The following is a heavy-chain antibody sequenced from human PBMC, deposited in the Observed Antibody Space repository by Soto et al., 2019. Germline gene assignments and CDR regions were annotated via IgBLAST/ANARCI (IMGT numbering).Heavy chain of an antibody. Sequence: ASVKVSCKASGYTFTSYDINWVRQATGQGLEWMGWMNPNSGNTGYAQKFQGRVTMTRNTSISTAYMELSSLRSEDTAVYYCASREIAVAGTDYYGMNVWGQGTTVTVSS. D-gene: IGHD6-19*01. CDR2: MNPNSGNT. V-gene: IGHV1-8*01. J-gene: IGHJ6*02. CDR1: GYTFTSYD. CDR3: ASREIAVAGTDYYGMNV.